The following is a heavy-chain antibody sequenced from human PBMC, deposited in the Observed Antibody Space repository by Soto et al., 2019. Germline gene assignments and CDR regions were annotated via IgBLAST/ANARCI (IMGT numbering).Heavy chain of an antibody. CDR2: INAGNGNT. J-gene: IGHJ6*02. CDR3: ARDLCCAGTTHPDYYYYYGMDV. D-gene: IGHD1-7*01. V-gene: IGHV1-3*01. CDR1: GYTFTSYA. Sequence: ASVKVSCKASGYTFTSYAMHWVRQAPGQRLEWMGWINAGNGNTKYSQEFQGRVTITRDTSASTAYMELSSLRSEDTAVYYCARDLCCAGTTHPDYYYYYGMDVWGQGTTVTVSS.